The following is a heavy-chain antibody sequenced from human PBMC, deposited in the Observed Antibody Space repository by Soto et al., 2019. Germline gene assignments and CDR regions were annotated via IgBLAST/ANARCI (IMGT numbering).Heavy chain of an antibody. CDR2: ISPKSTYR. CDR1: GFPFSDYY. CDR3: AKWMTKKNWFDP. D-gene: IGHD4-17*01. V-gene: IGHV3-11*03. J-gene: IGHJ5*02. Sequence: GGSLRLSCATSGFPFSDYYMSWIRQAPGKGLEWLSHISPKSTYRNYADSVKGRFTISRDNSKNTLYLQMNSLRAEDTAVYYCAKWMTKKNWFDPWGQGTLVTVSS.